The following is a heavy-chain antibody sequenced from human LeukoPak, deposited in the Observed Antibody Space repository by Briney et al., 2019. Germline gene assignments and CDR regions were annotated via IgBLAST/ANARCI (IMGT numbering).Heavy chain of an antibody. J-gene: IGHJ4*02. CDR2: IRSSSSYI. CDR1: GFTFRSYS. CDR3: LLDIAARGDY. V-gene: IGHV3-21*01. Sequence: GGSLRLSCAASGFTFRSYSMNWVRQAPGKGLEWVSSIRSSSSYIYYADSVKGRFTISRDNSKNSLYLQMNSLRAEDTDVYYCLLDIAARGDYWGQGTLVTVSS. D-gene: IGHD5-12*01.